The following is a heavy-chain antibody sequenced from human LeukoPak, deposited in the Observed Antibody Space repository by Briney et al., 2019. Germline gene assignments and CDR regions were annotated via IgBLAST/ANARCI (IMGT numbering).Heavy chain of an antibody. D-gene: IGHD3-16*01. CDR2: ISGDSGDT. CDR3: ARALIKDALDA. J-gene: IGHJ3*01. Sequence: PGGSLRLSCAASGFTFSASYMTWVRQAPGKGLEWLSYISGDSGDTNYADSVKGRFTISRDNAKNTLYLQMNSLRAEDTAVYYCARALIKDALDAWGQGTMVTVSS. V-gene: IGHV3-11*03. CDR1: GFTFSASY.